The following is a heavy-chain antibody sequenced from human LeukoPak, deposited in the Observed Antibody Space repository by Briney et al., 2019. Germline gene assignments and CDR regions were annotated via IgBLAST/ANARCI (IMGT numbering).Heavy chain of an antibody. CDR2: TNYRSTWYN. J-gene: IGHJ3*02. D-gene: IGHD7-27*01. CDR1: LDSVPSNSVV. V-gene: IGHV6-1*01. CDR3: ARVGSPWGSADAFDI. Sequence: SQTLSLTCAICLDSVPSNSVVWDWIRQSPSRGLEWQGRTNYRSTWYNDYTVSVTSRITIPPDPSKSQFSLQQNSVPPEDTAVYSCARVGSPWGSADAFDIWGQGTMVTVSS.